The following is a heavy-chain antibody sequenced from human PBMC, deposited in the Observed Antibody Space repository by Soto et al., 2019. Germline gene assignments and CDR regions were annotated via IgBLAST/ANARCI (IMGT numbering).Heavy chain of an antibody. CDR3: TRDPIVGVTASAYYYYGMDG. V-gene: IGHV3-49*04. CDR1: GFTFGDYA. CDR2: IRSKAYGGTT. J-gene: IGHJ6*02. Sequence: HPGWSLRLSCTASGFTFGDYAMSWVRQAPGKGLEWVGFIRSKAYGGTTEYAASVKGRFTISRDDSKSIAYLQMNSLKTEETAVYYCTRDPIVGVTASAYYYYGMDGGGQGTTGT. D-gene: IGHD2-21*02.